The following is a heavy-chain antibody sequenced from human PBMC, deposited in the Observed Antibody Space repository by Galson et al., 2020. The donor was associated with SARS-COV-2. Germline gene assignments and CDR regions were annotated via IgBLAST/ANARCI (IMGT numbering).Heavy chain of an antibody. CDR1: GFTFSSYW. CDR3: ARDLGYCTGGVCYTGFDY. CDR2: INSDGSST. D-gene: IGHD2-8*02. Sequence: GESLKISCAASGFTFSSYWMHWVRQAPGKGLVWVSRINSDGSSTSYADSVKGRFTISRDNAKNTLYLQMNSLRAEDTAVYYCARDLGYCTGGVCYTGFDYWGQGTLVTVSS. J-gene: IGHJ4*02. V-gene: IGHV3-74*01.